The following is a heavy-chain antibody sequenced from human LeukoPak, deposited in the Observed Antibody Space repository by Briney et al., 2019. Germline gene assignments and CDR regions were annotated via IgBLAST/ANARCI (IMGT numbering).Heavy chain of an antibody. CDR3: ASSRRYDFWSGYGFGY. D-gene: IGHD3-3*01. CDR2: IYYSGST. V-gene: IGHV4-39*01. CDR1: GGSISSSSYY. Sequence: SETLSLTCTVSGGSISSSSYYWGWIRQPPGKGLEWIGSIYYSGSTYYNPSLKSRVTISVDTSKNQFSLKLSSVTATDTAVYYCASSRRYDFWSGYGFGYWGQGTLVTVSS. J-gene: IGHJ4*02.